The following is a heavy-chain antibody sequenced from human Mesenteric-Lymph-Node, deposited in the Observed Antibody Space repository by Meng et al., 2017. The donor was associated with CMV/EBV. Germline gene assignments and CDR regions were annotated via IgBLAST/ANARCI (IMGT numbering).Heavy chain of an antibody. CDR2: ISGSGATT. J-gene: IGHJ4*02. CDR1: GFTFSSYA. CDR3: AKDGFLGWLLPYYFDW. Sequence: GGPLRLSCAASGFTFSSYAMDWVRQAPGKGLEWVSTISGSGATTHYADAVKGRFTISRDNSRTTLYLQMNSLRAEDTAVYYCAKDGFLGWLLPYYFDWWGQGTLVTVSS. V-gene: IGHV3-23*01. D-gene: IGHD3-3*01.